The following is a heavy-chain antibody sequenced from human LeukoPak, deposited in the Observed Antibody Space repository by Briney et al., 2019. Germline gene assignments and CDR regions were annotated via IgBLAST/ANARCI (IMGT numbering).Heavy chain of an antibody. V-gene: IGHV1-69*05. CDR3: ARDVHGDYGSGWFDP. Sequence: GASVKVSCKASGGTFNNYAISWVRQAPGQGLEWLGGIIPLFGTPGYAQKFQGRVTITTDESTRTVYLELTSLTSDDTAVYYCARDVHGDYGSGWFDPWGQGTLVSVSS. D-gene: IGHD4-17*01. CDR2: IIPLFGTP. CDR1: GGTFNNYA. J-gene: IGHJ5*02.